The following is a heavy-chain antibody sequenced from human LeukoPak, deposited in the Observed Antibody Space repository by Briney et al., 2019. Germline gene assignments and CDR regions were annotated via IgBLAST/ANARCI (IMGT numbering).Heavy chain of an antibody. CDR2: FIPTFGIP. D-gene: IGHD5-24*01. V-gene: IGHV1-69*04. CDR3: AAVAARDGGN. Sequence: GASVKVSCKASGGSFSNYVFNWVRQAPGQGFEWMGRFIPTFGIPHSAQKFQGRVTITADKPTTTVYMELSSLRSEDTAVYYCAAVAARDGGNWGQGTLVTVSS. J-gene: IGHJ4*02. CDR1: GGSFSNYV.